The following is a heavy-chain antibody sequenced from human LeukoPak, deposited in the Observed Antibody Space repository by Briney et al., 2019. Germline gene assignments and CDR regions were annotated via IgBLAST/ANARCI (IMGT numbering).Heavy chain of an antibody. CDR1: GFTLSTYW. Sequence: GGSLRLSCAASGFTLSTYWMTWFRQAPGKGLEWVANIKQDGSERYYVDSVKGRFTISRDNAKNSLYLQMNSLRAEDTAVYYCARESGSVTSEVDFDYWGQGTLVTVSS. J-gene: IGHJ4*02. CDR2: IKQDGSER. D-gene: IGHD4-17*01. V-gene: IGHV3-7*01. CDR3: ARESGSVTSEVDFDY.